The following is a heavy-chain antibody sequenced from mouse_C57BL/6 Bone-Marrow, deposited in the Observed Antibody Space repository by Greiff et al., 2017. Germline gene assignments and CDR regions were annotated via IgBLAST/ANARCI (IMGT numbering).Heavy chain of an antibody. Sequence: EVMLVESGGGLVQSGRSLRLSCATSGFTFSDFYMEWVRQAPGKGLEWIAASRNKANDYTTEYSASVKGRFIVSRDTSQSILYLQMNALRAEDTAIYYCAREDSSGSAWFAYWGQGTLVTVSA. V-gene: IGHV7-1*01. CDR1: GFTFSDFY. J-gene: IGHJ3*01. D-gene: IGHD3-2*02. CDR3: AREDSSGSAWFAY. CDR2: SRNKANDYTT.